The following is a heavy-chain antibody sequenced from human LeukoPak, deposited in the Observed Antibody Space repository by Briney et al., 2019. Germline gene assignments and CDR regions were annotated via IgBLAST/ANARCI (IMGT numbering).Heavy chain of an antibody. CDR2: ISAYNGNT. CDR1: GYTFTSYG. D-gene: IGHD3-22*01. J-gene: IGHJ4*02. CDR3: ARYGYYYDSSGYSYYFDY. Sequence: ASVKVSCKASGYTFTSYGISWVRQAPGQGLEWMGWISAYNGNTDYAQKLQGRVTMTTDTSTSTAYMELRSLGSDDTAVYYCARYGYYYDSSGYSYYFDYWGQGTLVTVSS. V-gene: IGHV1-18*01.